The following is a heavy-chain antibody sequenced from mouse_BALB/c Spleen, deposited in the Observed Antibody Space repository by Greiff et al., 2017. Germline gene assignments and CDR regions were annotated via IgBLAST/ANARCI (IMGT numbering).Heavy chain of an antibody. CDR1: GDSITSGY. CDR2: ISYSGST. V-gene: IGHV3-8*02. Sequence: DVMLVESGPSLVKPSQTLSLTCSVTGDSITSGYWNWIRKFPGNKLEYMGYISYSGSTYYNPSLKSRISITRDTSKNQYYLQLNSVTTEDTATYYCARSNDDYDEGDAMDYWGQGTSVTVSS. J-gene: IGHJ4*01. CDR3: ARSNDDYDEGDAMDY. D-gene: IGHD2-4*01.